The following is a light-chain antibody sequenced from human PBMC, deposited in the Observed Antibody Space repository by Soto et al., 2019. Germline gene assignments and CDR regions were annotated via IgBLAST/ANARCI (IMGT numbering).Light chain of an antibody. J-gene: IGKJ1*01. V-gene: IGKV3-15*01. CDR2: GAS. CDR1: QSVSSN. Sequence: PMEIATLSCRASQSVSSNLAWYQQKPGQAPRLLIYGASTRATGIPARFSGSGSGTEFTLTISSLQSEDFAVYYCQQYNNWPPWTFGQGTKVDIK. CDR3: QQYNNWPPWT.